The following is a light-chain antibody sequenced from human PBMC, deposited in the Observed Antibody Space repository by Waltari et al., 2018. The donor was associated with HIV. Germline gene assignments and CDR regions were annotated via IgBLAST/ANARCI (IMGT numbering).Light chain of an antibody. CDR3: QHYDSWSRT. V-gene: IGKV3-15*01. CDR2: GAS. CDR1: QNVGNN. Sequence: EVAVTQSPATLSVFPGERGTLSCTTSQNVGNNLAWYQKKSGQDPRLLIYGASTRATGVPGRFGGSGSGTEFNFTIASLQADDSAVYYCQHYDSWSRTFGQGTTIEIK. J-gene: IGKJ1*01.